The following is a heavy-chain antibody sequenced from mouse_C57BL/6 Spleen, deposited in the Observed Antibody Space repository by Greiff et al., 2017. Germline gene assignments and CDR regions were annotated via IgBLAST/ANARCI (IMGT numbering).Heavy chain of an antibody. CDR3: ARRIDGYYDD. CDR2: ISSGSSTI. J-gene: IGHJ2*01. CDR1: GFTFSDYG. Sequence: EVMLVESGGGLVKPGGSLKLSCAASGFTFSDYGMHWVRQAPEKGLEWVAYISSGSSTIYSADTVKGRFTISRDNANITLFLQMTSLRSEDTAVYYWARRIDGYYDDWGQGTTLTVSS. D-gene: IGHD2-3*01. V-gene: IGHV5-17*01.